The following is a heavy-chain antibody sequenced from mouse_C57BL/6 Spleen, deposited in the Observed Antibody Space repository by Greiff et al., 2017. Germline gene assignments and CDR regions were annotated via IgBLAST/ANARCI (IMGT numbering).Heavy chain of an antibody. V-gene: IGHV1-80*01. J-gene: IGHJ1*03. CDR3: AREYYGSRAYFDF. CDR1: GYAFSSYW. Sequence: VQLQQSGAELVKPGASVKISCKASGYAFSSYWMNWVKQRPGKGLEWIGQIYPGDGDTNYNGKFKGKATLTADKSSSTAYMQLSSLTSEDSAVYFCAREYYGSRAYFDFWGTGTTVTVSS. CDR2: IYPGDGDT. D-gene: IGHD1-1*01.